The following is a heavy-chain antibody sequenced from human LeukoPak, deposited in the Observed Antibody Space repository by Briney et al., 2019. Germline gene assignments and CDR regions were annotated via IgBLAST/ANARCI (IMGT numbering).Heavy chain of an antibody. Sequence: GGSLRLSCAASGFTVSSNYMSWVRQAPGKGLEWVGRIARKTDGGTTDYGAPVKGRFTISRDDSKNTLYLQMNSLKTEDTAVYYCTPHPPLVFSYWGQGTLVTVSS. CDR1: GFTVSSNY. CDR3: TPHPPLVFSY. V-gene: IGHV3-15*04. D-gene: IGHD6-13*01. CDR2: IARKTDGGTT. J-gene: IGHJ4*02.